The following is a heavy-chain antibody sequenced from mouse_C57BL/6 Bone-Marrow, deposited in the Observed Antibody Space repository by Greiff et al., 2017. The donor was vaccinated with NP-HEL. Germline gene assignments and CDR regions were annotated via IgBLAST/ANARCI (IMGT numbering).Heavy chain of an antibody. J-gene: IGHJ3*01. CDR3: ARQEDYYGSSYGFAY. D-gene: IGHD1-1*01. V-gene: IGHV5-17*01. CDR2: ISSGSSTI. Sequence: EVQVVESGGGLVKPGGSLKLSCAASGFTFSDYGMHWVRQAPEKGLEWVAYISSGSSTIYYADTVKGRFTISRDNAKNTLFLQMTSLRSEDTAMYYCARQEDYYGSSYGFAYWGQGTLVTVSA. CDR1: GFTFSDYG.